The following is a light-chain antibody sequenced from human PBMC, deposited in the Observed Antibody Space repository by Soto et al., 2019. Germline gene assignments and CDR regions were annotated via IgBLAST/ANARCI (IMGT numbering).Light chain of an antibody. CDR2: GAS. J-gene: IGKJ5*01. Sequence: EIVLTQSPGTLSLSPGERATLSCRASQTVNSDYLAWYQQKVGQPPRLLIYGASGRATGVPARFSGRGSGTDFTLIINRLEPEDFAVYYCQQYGTSLSITFGQGTRLEIK. V-gene: IGKV3-20*01. CDR1: QTVNSDY. CDR3: QQYGTSLSIT.